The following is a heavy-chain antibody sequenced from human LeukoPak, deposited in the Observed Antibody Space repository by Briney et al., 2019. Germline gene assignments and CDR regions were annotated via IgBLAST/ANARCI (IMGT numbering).Heavy chain of an antibody. CDR1: GYTFTSYD. D-gene: IGHD3-10*01. CDR2: MNPNSGNT. V-gene: IGHV1-8*01. Sequence: GASVKVSCKASGYTFTSYDINWVRQATGQGLGWMGWMNPNSGNTGYAQKFQGRATMTRNTSISTAYMELSSLRSEDTAVYYCARDLYGSDLDYWGQGTLVTVSS. CDR3: ARDLYGSDLDY. J-gene: IGHJ4*02.